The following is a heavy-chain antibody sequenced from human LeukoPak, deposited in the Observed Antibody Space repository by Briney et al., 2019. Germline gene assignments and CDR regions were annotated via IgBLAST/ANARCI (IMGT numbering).Heavy chain of an antibody. CDR3: AKDFGYGDCFDY. J-gene: IGHJ4*02. V-gene: IGHV3-30*18. D-gene: IGHD4-17*01. CDR1: GFTFSNYG. CDR2: MSYDGTHK. Sequence: GGSLRLSCAASGFTFSNYGLHWVRQAPGKGLEWVAFMSYDGTHKYYSDSVRGRFTISRDNSKNTLLLQMNSLRSEDTAVYFCAKDFGYGDCFDYWGQGTLVTVSS.